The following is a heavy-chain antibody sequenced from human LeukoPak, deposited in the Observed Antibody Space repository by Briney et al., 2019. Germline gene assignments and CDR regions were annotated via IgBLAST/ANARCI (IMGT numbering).Heavy chain of an antibody. J-gene: IGHJ4*02. CDR1: GGTFSSYA. CDR2: IIPIFGTA. D-gene: IGHD6-13*01. Sequence: SVKVSCKASGGTFSSYAISWVRQAPGQGLEWMGGIIPIFGTANYAQKFQGRVTITADKSTSTAYMELSSLRSEDTAVYYCASTISSSWYGLIDYWGQGTLVTVSS. CDR3: ASTISSSWYGLIDY. V-gene: IGHV1-69*06.